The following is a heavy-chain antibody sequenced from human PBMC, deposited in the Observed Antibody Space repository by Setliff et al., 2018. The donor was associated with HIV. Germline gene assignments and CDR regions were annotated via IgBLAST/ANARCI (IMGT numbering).Heavy chain of an antibody. CDR2: IYHSGGT. Sequence: SETLSLTCAVSGYSISSGYYWGWIRQPPGRGLEWIGNIYHSGGTHYNPSLRSRVTISVDTSKNHFSLRLSSVTAADTAVFYCARVPFTTGFDYWGQGILVTVS. CDR3: ARVPFTTGFDY. V-gene: IGHV4-38-2*01. CDR1: GYSISSGYY. D-gene: IGHD3-3*01. J-gene: IGHJ4*02.